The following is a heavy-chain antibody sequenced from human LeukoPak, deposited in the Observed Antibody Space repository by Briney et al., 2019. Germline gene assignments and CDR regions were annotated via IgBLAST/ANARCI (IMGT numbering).Heavy chain of an antibody. CDR3: AKDLITMVRGVTPDY. Sequence: GGSLRLSCAASGFILGNYAMSWVRQTPGKGLEWVSVTSGSGGTTSHAESVKGRFTISRDDSNNSLYVQMNSLRAEDTAVYYCAKDLITMVRGVTPDYWGQGTLVTVSS. V-gene: IGHV3-23*01. J-gene: IGHJ4*02. D-gene: IGHD3-10*01. CDR2: TSGSGGTT. CDR1: GFILGNYA.